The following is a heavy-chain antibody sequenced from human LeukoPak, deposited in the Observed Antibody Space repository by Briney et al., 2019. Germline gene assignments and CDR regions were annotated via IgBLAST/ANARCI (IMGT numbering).Heavy chain of an antibody. Sequence: TGGSLRLSCAASGFTFSSYAMHWVRQAPGKGLEWVAVISYDGSNKYYADSVKGRFTISRDNSKNTLYLQMNSLRAEDTAVYYCARDLSWFGLEPDYWGQGTLVTVSS. CDR3: ARDLSWFGLEPDY. CDR2: ISYDGSNK. D-gene: IGHD3-10*01. V-gene: IGHV3-30*04. CDR1: GFTFSSYA. J-gene: IGHJ4*02.